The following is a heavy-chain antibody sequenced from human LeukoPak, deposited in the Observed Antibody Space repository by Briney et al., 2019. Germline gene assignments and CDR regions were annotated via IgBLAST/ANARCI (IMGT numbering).Heavy chain of an antibody. V-gene: IGHV3-23*01. CDR2: ICGHGRNP. J-gene: IGHJ4*02. CDR3: AISELRGFKAFR. Sequence: TLRLSCAASVFTFYNDAIIGVRHAPAKGLEWGSAICGHGRNPYYAGSVKGRLTLSKDNSHNTLYLQMHSVRVEDSAIYYCAISELRGFKAFRWGQGTLLAVSS. CDR1: VFTFYNDA. D-gene: IGHD3-10*01.